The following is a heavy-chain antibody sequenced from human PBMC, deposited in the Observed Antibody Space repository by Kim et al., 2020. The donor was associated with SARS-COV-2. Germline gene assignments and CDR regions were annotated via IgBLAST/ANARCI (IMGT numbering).Heavy chain of an antibody. D-gene: IGHD2-21*01. V-gene: IGHV4-39*01. CDR1: GDSINTVSYY. CDR2: AIEGGTS. Sequence: SETLSLTCTVSGDSINTVSYYWVWIRQVPGKGLEWIGSAIEGGTSYYNPSVKNRVTISLDKSRNQFSLSLISVTAADTAVYFCARHVLVENAFHVWGPGNMVIVSS. J-gene: IGHJ3*01. CDR3: ARHVLVENAFHV.